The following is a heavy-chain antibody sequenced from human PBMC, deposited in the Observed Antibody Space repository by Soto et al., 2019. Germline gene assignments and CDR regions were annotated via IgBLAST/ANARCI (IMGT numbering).Heavy chain of an antibody. D-gene: IGHD6-19*01. CDR2: IYHSGST. CDR3: GRVLAGAGTVRLDY. CDR1: GGSISSGGYS. J-gene: IGHJ4*02. Sequence: SETLSLTGAVSGGSISSGGYSWSWIRQPPGKGLEWIGYIYHSGSTYYTPSLKSRLTISVDRSKNQFSLKLSSVTAADTAVYYCGRVLAGAGTVRLDYWGQGTLVTVSS. V-gene: IGHV4-30-2*01.